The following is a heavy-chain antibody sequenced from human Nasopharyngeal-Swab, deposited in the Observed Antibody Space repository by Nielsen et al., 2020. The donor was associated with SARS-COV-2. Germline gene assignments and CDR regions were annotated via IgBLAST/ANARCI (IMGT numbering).Heavy chain of an antibody. Sequence: GSLRLSCTVSGGSISSGGYYWSWIRQHPGKGLEWIGYIYYSGSTNYNPSLKSRVTISVDTSKNQFSLKLSSVTAADTAVYYCARGGSGFLHYVFDYWGQGTLVTVSS. CDR3: ARGGSGFLHYVFDY. J-gene: IGHJ4*02. CDR2: IYYSGST. V-gene: IGHV4-61*08. CDR1: GGSISSGGYY. D-gene: IGHD6-19*01.